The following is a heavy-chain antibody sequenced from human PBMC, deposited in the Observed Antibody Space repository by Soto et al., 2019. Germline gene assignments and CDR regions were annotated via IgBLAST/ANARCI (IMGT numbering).Heavy chain of an antibody. CDR2: IYYSGST. V-gene: IGHV4-31*03. CDR1: GGSISSNNYY. D-gene: IGHD4-17*01. CDR3: ARYTTGATGAFDI. J-gene: IGHJ3*02. Sequence: QVQLQESGPGLVKPSQTLSLTCTVSGGSISSNNYYWGWIRQHPGKGLEWIGYIYYSGSTYYNPSLKSRVTISVDPSKNQFSLKVSSVTAADTAVYYCARYTTGATGAFDIWGQGTMVTVSS.